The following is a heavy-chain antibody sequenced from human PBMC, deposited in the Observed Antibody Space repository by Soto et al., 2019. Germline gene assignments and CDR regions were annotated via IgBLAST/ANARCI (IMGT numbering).Heavy chain of an antibody. CDR1: GFTFSSYA. CDR2: VSGSGGST. V-gene: IGHV3-23*01. Sequence: EVQLLESGGGLVQPGGSLRLSCAASGFTFSSYAMRWVRQAPGKGLEWVSAVSGSGGSTYYADSVKGRFTISRDNSKNTLYLQMNSLRAEDTVVYYCARRGPGTYFDYWGQGTLVTVSS. CDR3: ARRGPGTYFDY. D-gene: IGHD6-13*01. J-gene: IGHJ4*02.